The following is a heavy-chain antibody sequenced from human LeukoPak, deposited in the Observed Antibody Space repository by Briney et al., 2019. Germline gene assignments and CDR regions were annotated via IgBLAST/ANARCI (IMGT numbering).Heavy chain of an antibody. J-gene: IGHJ3*01. D-gene: IGHD3-3*01. Sequence: PGRSLRLSCAASGFTFSSYAMHWVRQAPGKGLEWVAVMSNDGSIKKYANSVKGRFTISRDNSKSMLYLQMDSLRAEDTAVYYCAREFTIFGVVIQRYDAFDVWGQGTMVTVSS. CDR3: AREFTIFGVVIQRYDAFDV. CDR1: GFTFSSYA. CDR2: MSNDGSIK. V-gene: IGHV3-30-3*01.